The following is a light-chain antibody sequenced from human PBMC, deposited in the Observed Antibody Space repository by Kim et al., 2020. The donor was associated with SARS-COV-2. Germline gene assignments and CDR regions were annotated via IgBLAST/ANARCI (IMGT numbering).Light chain of an antibody. Sequence: SYELTQPPSVSVSPGQTASITCPGDKLGDKYACWYQQKPGQSPVLVIYQDSKRPSGIPERFSGSNSGNTATLTISGTQAMDEADYYCQAWDRRAVFGGGT. CDR2: QDS. J-gene: IGLJ3*02. V-gene: IGLV3-1*01. CDR1: KLGDKY. CDR3: QAWDRRAV.